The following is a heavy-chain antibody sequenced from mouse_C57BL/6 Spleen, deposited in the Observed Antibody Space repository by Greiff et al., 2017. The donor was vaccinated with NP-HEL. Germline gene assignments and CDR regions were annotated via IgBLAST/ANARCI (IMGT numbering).Heavy chain of an antibody. CDR3: ARRRYYGSSYVEDY. CDR2: ISSGGSYT. J-gene: IGHJ2*01. D-gene: IGHD1-1*01. Sequence: EVQGVESGGDLVKPGGSLKLSCAASGFTFSSYGMSWVRQTPDKRLEWVATISSGGSYTYYPDSVKGRFTISRDNAKNTLYLQMSSLKSEDTAMYYCARRRYYGSSYVEDYWGQGTTLTVSS. V-gene: IGHV5-6*01. CDR1: GFTFSSYG.